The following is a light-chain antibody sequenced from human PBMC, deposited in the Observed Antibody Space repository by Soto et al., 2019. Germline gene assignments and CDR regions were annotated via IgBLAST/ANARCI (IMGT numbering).Light chain of an antibody. J-gene: IGLJ1*01. CDR1: SGDVGGYNY. CDR2: DVS. CDR3: CSYAGSYTFV. V-gene: IGLV2-11*01. Sequence: QSALTHPPSVSGSPGQSVTISCTGTSGDVGGYNYVSWYQQHPGKAPKLMIYDVSKRPSGVPDRFSGSKSGNTASLTISGLQAEDEADYYCCSYAGSYTFVFGTGTKVTVL.